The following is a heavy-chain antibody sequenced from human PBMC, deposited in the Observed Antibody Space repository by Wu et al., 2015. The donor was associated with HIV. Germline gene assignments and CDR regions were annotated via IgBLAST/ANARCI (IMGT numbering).Heavy chain of an antibody. CDR1: GYTFTGYY. CDR3: ATKASDYYDSSGYYH. CDR2: INPNSGGT. V-gene: IGHV1-2*02. D-gene: IGHD3-22*01. Sequence: QVQLVQSGAEVKKPGASVKVSCKASGYTFTGYYMHWVRQAPGQGLEWMGWINPNSGGTNYAQKFQGRVTMTRDTSISTAYMELSRLRSDDTAVYYCATKASDYYDSSGYYHWGQGTLVTVSS. J-gene: IGHJ5*02.